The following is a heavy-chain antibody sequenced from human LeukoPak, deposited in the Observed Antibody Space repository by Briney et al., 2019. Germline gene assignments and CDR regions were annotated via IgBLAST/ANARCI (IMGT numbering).Heavy chain of an antibody. D-gene: IGHD5-24*01. V-gene: IGHV4-59*08. CDR1: GGSISSYY. CDR2: IYYSGST. CDR3: ARLPGLQPIY. J-gene: IGHJ4*02. Sequence: SETLSLACTVSGGSISSYYWSWIWQPPGKGPEWIGYIYYSGSTNYNPPLKSRVTISVDTSKNQFSPKLSSVTAADTAVYYCARLPGLQPIYWGQGTLVTVSS.